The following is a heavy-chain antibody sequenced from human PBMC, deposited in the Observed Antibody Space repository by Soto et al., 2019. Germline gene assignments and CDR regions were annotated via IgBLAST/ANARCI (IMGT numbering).Heavy chain of an antibody. Sequence: QVQLVQSGAEVKKPGSSVKVSCKASGGTFSSYAISWVRQAPGQGLEWMGGIIPIFGTANYAQKFQGRVTITADESTSTAYMELSSLRSEDTAVHYCARDLWPQPPNYYDSSGYLFDYWGQGTLVTVSS. V-gene: IGHV1-69*01. CDR3: ARDLWPQPPNYYDSSGYLFDY. CDR1: GGTFSSYA. J-gene: IGHJ4*02. D-gene: IGHD3-22*01. CDR2: IIPIFGTA.